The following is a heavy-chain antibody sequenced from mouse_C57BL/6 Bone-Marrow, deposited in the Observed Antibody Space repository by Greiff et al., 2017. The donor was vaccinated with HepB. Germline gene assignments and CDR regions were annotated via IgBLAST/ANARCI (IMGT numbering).Heavy chain of an antibody. CDR3: ARYYGSRSTGYYFDY. V-gene: IGHV1-81*01. CDR2: IYPRSGNT. J-gene: IGHJ2*01. CDR1: GYTFTSYG. D-gene: IGHD1-1*01. Sequence: VQLQESGAELARPGASVKLSCKASGYTFTSYGISWVKQRTGQGLEWIGEIYPRSGNTYYNEKFKGKATLTADKSSSTAYMELRSLTSEDSAVYFCARYYGSRSTGYYFDYWGQGTTLTVSS.